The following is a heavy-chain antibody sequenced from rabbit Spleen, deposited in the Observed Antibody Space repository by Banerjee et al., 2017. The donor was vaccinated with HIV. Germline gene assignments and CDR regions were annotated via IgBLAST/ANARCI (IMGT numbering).Heavy chain of an antibody. D-gene: IGHD1-1*01. V-gene: IGHV1S40*01. Sequence: EESGGGLVKPGASLTLTCKASGFSLSSGYYMCWVRQAPGKGLEWIVCIDTGSSGFTYFANWAKGRFTISKTSSTTVTLQMTSLTAADTATYFCARDTSSSFSSYGMDLWGQGTLVTVS. CDR1: GFSLSSGYY. CDR3: ARDTSSSFSSYGMDL. CDR2: IDTGSSGFT. J-gene: IGHJ6*01.